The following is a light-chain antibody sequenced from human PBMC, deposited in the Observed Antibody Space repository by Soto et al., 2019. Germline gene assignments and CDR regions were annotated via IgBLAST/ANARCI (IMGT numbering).Light chain of an antibody. CDR1: QSVSNNY. J-gene: IGKJ4*01. CDR2: GAS. Sequence: EIVLTQSPGTLSLSPGERATLSCRASQSVSNNYLAWYQQKPGQAPRLLLYGASNRATGIPDRFSGSGSGTDFTLTISSLEPEDFAVYYCQQRSNWLTFGGGTKVDIK. CDR3: QQRSNWLT. V-gene: IGKV3D-20*02.